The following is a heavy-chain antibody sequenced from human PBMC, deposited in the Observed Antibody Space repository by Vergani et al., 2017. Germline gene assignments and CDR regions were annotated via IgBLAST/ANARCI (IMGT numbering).Heavy chain of an antibody. CDR3: ARDSRYCSSTSCYVGRDWFDP. V-gene: IGHV1-46*01. CDR2: INPSGGST. Sequence: QVQLVQSGAEVKKPGASVKVSCKASGYTFTSYYMHWVRQAPGPGLEWMGIINPSGGSTSYAQKLQGRVTMTRDTSTSTVYMELSSLRSEDTAVYYCARDSRYCSSTSCYVGRDWFDPWGQGTLVTVSS. CDR1: GYTFTSYY. D-gene: IGHD2-2*01. J-gene: IGHJ5*02.